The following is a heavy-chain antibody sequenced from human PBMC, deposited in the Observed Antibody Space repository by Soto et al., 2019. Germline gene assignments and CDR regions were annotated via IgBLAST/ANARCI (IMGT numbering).Heavy chain of an antibody. CDR2: ISSSSSYI. V-gene: IGHV3-21*01. J-gene: IGHJ4*02. Sequence: GGSLRLSCAASGFTFSSYSMNWVRQAPGKGLEWVSSISSSSSYIYYADSVKGRFTISRDNAKNSLYLQMNSLRAEDTAVYYCARDGPHSGSYLDYWGQGTLVTVS. CDR1: GFTFSSYS. CDR3: ARDGPHSGSYLDY. D-gene: IGHD1-26*01.